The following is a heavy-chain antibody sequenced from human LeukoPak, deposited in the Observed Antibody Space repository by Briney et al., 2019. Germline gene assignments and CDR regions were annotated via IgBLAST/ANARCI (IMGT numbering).Heavy chain of an antibody. Sequence: SETLSLTCAVYGGSFSGYYWSWIRQPSGKGLEWIGEINHSGSTNYNPSLKSRVTISVDTSKNQFSLKLSSVTAADTAVYYCARKEKYYDFWSGYCFWFDPWGQGTLVTVSS. J-gene: IGHJ5*02. CDR1: GGSFSGYY. V-gene: IGHV4-34*01. CDR2: INHSGST. D-gene: IGHD3-3*01. CDR3: ARKEKYYDFWSGYCFWFDP.